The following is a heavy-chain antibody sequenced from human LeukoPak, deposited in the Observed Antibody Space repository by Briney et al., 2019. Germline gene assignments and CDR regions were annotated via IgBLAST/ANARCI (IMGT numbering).Heavy chain of an antibody. V-gene: IGHV1-18*01. CDR2: NGNT. J-gene: IGHJ3*02. CDR1: GYTFTSHT. CDR3: ARVYGGSYSDSAFDI. D-gene: IGHD1-26*01. Sequence: GASVKVSCKASGYTFTSHTVAWVRQAPGQGLEWLGYNGNTNFAQKVQGRVTMTTDTSTSTAYMELRSLRSDDTAVYYCARVYGGSYSDSAFDIWGQGTMVTVSS.